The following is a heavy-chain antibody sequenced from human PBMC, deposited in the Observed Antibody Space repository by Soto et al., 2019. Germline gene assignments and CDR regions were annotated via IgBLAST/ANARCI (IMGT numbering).Heavy chain of an antibody. J-gene: IGHJ4*02. V-gene: IGHV3-23*01. CDR3: AKQQADYGSGADTFYFDY. Sequence: PGGSLRLSCTVSGVTFSNYAMNWVRQAPGKGLEWVSSLSGSGGTTYYADSVKGRFIISRDNSKNTLYLLMNSLRAEDTALYYCAKQQADYGSGADTFYFDYWGQGTLVTVSS. CDR2: LSGSGGTT. CDR1: GVTFSNYA. D-gene: IGHD3-10*01.